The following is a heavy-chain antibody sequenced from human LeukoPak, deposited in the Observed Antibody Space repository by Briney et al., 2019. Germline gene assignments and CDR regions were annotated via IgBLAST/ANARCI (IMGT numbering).Heavy chain of an antibody. CDR3: ARDYDYANRGLDY. CDR1: GFNFTSYW. Sequence: PGGSLRLSCAASGFNFTSYWMSWVRQAPGKGLEWVATIKQDGSEKFYVDSVKGRFTISRDDATSSLSLQMSSLRGEDTAVYYCARDYDYANRGLDYWGQGTLVTVSS. J-gene: IGHJ4*02. V-gene: IGHV3-7*01. D-gene: IGHD4-17*01. CDR2: IKQDGSEK.